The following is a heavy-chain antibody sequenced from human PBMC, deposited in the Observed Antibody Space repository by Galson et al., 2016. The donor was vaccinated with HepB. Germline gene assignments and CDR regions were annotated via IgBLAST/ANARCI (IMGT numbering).Heavy chain of an antibody. CDR2: IYWDDDK. V-gene: IGHV2-5*02. D-gene: IGHD3-10*01. J-gene: IGHJ3*02. CDR3: AHLALLEIGEGVAFDI. Sequence: PALVKPTQTLTLTCTFSGFSLSTSGAGVGWIRQPPGKALEWLALIYWDDDKRYSPSLKSRLTITKDTSKNQVVLTMTNMDPVDTATYYCAHLALLEIGEGVAFDIWGQGIMVTVSS. CDR1: GFSLSTSGAG.